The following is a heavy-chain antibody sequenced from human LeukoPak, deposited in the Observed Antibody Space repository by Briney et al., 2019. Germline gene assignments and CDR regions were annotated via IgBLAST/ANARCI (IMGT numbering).Heavy chain of an antibody. V-gene: IGHV3-33*01. D-gene: IGHD3-22*01. CDR3: AIISGYYYDSSGYASFDY. J-gene: IGHJ4*02. Sequence: GRSLRLSCAASGFTFSSYGMHRVRQAPGKGLEWVAVIWYDGSNKYYADSVKGRFTISRDNSKNTLYLQMNSLRAEDTAVYYCAIISGYYYDSSGYASFDYWGQGTLVTVSS. CDR2: IWYDGSNK. CDR1: GFTFSSYG.